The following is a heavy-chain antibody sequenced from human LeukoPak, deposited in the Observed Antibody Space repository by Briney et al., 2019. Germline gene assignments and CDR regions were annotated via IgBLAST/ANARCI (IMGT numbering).Heavy chain of an antibody. CDR2: IYTSGST. J-gene: IGHJ4*02. Sequence: SETLSLTCTVSGGSISSYYWSWIRQPAGKGLEWIGRIYTSGSTNYNPSLKSRVTMSVDTSKNQFSLKLSSVTAADTAVYYCARDGDCSSTSCYPLWDYWGQGTLVTVSS. D-gene: IGHD2-2*03. CDR3: ARDGDCSSTSCYPLWDY. V-gene: IGHV4-4*07. CDR1: GGSISSYY.